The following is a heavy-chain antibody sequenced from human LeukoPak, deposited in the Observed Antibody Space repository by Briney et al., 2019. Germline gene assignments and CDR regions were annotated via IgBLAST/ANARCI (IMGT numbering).Heavy chain of an antibody. CDR3: AAKILGSAPFDF. J-gene: IGHJ4*02. Sequence: GGSLRLSCAASGFTFSTYGMAWVRQVPGNRLEWVSSIGATGGLISYADSVKGRFTVSSPEKTFYLQMNSLRAEDTAVYFCAAKILGSAPFDFWGQGTLVTVSA. CDR2: IGATGGLI. D-gene: IGHD3-10*01. CDR1: GFTFSTYG. V-gene: IGHV3-23*01.